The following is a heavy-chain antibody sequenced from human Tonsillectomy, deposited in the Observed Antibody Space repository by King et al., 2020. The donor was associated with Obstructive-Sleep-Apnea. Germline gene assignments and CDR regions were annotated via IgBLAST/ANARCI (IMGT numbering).Heavy chain of an antibody. V-gene: IGHV3-9*01. J-gene: IGHJ4*02. Sequence: DVQLVESGGGLVQPGRSLRLSCAASGFTFDDYAMHWVRQAPGKGLEWVSGISWNSGSIGYADSVKGRFTISRDNAKNSLYLQMNSLRAEDTALYYCAKVPLFHLYYDSSGYNYYFDYWGQGTLVTVSS. CDR2: ISWNSGSI. D-gene: IGHD3-22*01. CDR3: AKVPLFHLYYDSSGYNYYFDY. CDR1: GFTFDDYA.